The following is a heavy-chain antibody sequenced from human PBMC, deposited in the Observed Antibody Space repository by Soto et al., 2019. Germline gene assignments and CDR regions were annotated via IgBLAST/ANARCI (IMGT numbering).Heavy chain of an antibody. CDR3: ARRGASSSWLSYYYYGMDV. CDR1: GGSISSSSYY. Sequence: QLQLQESGPGLVKPSETLSLTCTVSGGSISSSSYYWGWIRQPPGKGLEWIGSIYYSGSTYYNPSLKSRVTTAVDTSKNQFSLKLSSVTAADTAVYYCARRGASSSWLSYYYYGMDVWGQGTTVTVSS. CDR2: IYYSGST. J-gene: IGHJ6*02. V-gene: IGHV4-39*01. D-gene: IGHD6-13*01.